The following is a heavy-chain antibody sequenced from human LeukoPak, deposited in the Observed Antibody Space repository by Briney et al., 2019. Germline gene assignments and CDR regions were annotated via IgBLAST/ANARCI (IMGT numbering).Heavy chain of an antibody. Sequence: PSETLSLTCAVYGGSFSGYYWGWIRQPPGKGLEWIGEINHSGSTNYNPSLKSRVTISVDTSKNQFFLKLSSVTAADTAVYYCAREIVVPAAVTYYYYYYMDVWGKGTTVTVSS. J-gene: IGHJ6*03. CDR1: GGSFSGYY. V-gene: IGHV4-34*01. D-gene: IGHD2-2*01. CDR3: AREIVVPAAVTYYYYYYMDV. CDR2: INHSGST.